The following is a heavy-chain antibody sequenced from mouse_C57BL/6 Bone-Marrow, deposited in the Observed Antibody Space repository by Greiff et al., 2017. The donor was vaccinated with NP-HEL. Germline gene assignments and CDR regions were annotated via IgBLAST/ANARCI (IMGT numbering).Heavy chain of an antibody. D-gene: IGHD3-1*01. J-gene: IGHJ3*01. CDR3: ARENFLRSSSGWFAY. Sequence: EVQLQQSGPELVKPGASVKISCKASGYTFTDYYMNWVKQSHGKSLEWIGDINPNNGGTSYNQKFKGKATLTVDKSSSTAYMELRSLTSEDSAVYYCARENFLRSSSGWFAYWGQGTLVTVSA. CDR2: INPNNGGT. V-gene: IGHV1-26*01. CDR1: GYTFTDYY.